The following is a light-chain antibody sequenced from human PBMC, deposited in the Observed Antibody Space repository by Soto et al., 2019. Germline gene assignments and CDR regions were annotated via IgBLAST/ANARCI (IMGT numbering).Light chain of an antibody. CDR2: EVT. V-gene: IGLV2-8*01. CDR1: SSDVGGYNF. J-gene: IGLJ2*01. Sequence: QSALTQPPSASGSPGQSVIISCTGTSSDVGGYNFVSWFQQLPGKAPKLMIYEVTKRPSGVPDRFSGSKSGNSASLTVSGLEEEEEADYYCISEAAGTNYLVFGGGTKLTVL. CDR3: ISEAAGTNYLV.